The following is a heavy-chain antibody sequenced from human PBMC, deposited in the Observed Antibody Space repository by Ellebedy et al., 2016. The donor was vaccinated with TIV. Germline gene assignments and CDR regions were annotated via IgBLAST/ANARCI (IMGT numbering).Heavy chain of an antibody. V-gene: IGHV3-72*01. J-gene: IGHJ3*02. CDR2: TRNKANSYTT. CDR1: GFTFSDHY. Sequence: GGSLRLXCAASGFTFSDHYMDWVRQAPGKGLEWVGRTRNKANSYTTEYAASVKGRFTISRDDSKNSLYLQMNSLKTEDTAVYYCASGDAFDIWGQGTMVTVSS. CDR3: ASGDAFDI.